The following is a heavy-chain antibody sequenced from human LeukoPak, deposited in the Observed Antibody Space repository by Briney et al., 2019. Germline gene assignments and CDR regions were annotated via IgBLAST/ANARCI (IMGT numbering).Heavy chain of an antibody. Sequence: ASVKVSCKASGYTFTSYGIIWVRQAPGQGLEWMGWISAYNGNTNYAQKLQGRVTMTTDTSTSTAYMELRSLRSDDTAVYYCARDTGIVGPRGWFDPWGQGTLVTVSS. D-gene: IGHD1-26*01. V-gene: IGHV1-18*01. J-gene: IGHJ5*02. CDR2: ISAYNGNT. CDR3: ARDTGIVGPRGWFDP. CDR1: GYTFTSYG.